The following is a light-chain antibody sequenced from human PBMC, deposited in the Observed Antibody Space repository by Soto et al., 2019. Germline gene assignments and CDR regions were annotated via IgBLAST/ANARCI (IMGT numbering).Light chain of an antibody. Sequence: DIQMTQSPSSLSASLGDRVTITCRASQGTDNHLAWYQQKPGKAPKLLIYAASTLHSGVPSRFTGSGSGTDFTLTISSLQPEDAATYYCQKCKVVPFTFGGGTKVEI. CDR2: AAS. J-gene: IGKJ4*01. CDR3: QKCKVVPFT. V-gene: IGKV1-27*01. CDR1: QGTDNH.